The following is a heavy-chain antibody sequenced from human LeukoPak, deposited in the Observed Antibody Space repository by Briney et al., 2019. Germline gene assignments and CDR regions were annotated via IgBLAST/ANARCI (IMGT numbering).Heavy chain of an antibody. Sequence: GGSLRLSCAASGFTFSSYAMSWVRQAPGKGLEWVSAISGSGGSTHNADSVKGWFTISRDNSKNTLYLQMNSLRAEDTAVYYCAKAEAIAVASMDVWGQGTTVTVSS. CDR1: GFTFSSYA. CDR2: ISGSGGST. CDR3: AKAEAIAVASMDV. V-gene: IGHV3-23*01. D-gene: IGHD6-19*01. J-gene: IGHJ6*02.